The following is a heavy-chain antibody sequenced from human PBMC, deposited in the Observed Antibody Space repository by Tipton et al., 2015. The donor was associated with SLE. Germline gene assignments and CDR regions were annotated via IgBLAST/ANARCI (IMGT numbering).Heavy chain of an antibody. Sequence: SLRLSCAASGFTFDDYAMHWVRQAPGKGLEWVSGISWNSGSIGYVDSVKGRFTISRDNSKNTLYLQMNSLRAEDTAVYYCAKGRVQGVTLGYGMDVWGQGTTVTVSS. CDR2: ISWNSGSI. CDR3: AKGRVQGVTLGYGMDV. V-gene: IGHV3-9*01. J-gene: IGHJ6*02. D-gene: IGHD3-10*01. CDR1: GFTFDDYA.